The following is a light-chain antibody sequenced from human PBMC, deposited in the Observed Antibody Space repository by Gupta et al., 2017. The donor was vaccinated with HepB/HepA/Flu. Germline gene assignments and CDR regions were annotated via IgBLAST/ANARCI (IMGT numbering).Light chain of an antibody. CDR3: QQYGSSPL. CDR1: QSVSSSY. J-gene: IGKJ2*01. Sequence: EIVLTQSQGPLSLSPGERATLSCRASQSVSSSYLAWYQQKPGQAPRLLIYGASSRATGIPDRFSGSGSGTDFTLTISRLEPEDFAVYYCQQYGSSPLFGQGTKLEIK. V-gene: IGKV3-20*01. CDR2: GAS.